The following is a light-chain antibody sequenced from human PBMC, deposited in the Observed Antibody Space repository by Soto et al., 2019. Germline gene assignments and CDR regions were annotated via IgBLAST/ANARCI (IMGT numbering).Light chain of an antibody. V-gene: IGKV1-39*01. CDR1: QSISTY. CDR2: AAS. Sequence: DIQMTQSPSSLSASVGDRVTITCRASQSISTYLSWYQQKPGKAPNLLIYAASTLQRGVPSRFSGSGSGTDFTLTISSLQPEEFATYYCQQSYNTVLPTFGGGTKVEIK. CDR3: QQSYNTVLPT. J-gene: IGKJ4*01.